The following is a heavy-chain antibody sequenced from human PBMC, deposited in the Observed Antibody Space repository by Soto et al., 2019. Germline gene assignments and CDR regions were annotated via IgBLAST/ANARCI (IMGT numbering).Heavy chain of an antibody. CDR3: AKVGYSSPSGDYYGMDV. CDR2: ISYDGSNK. Sequence: LRLSCAASGFTFSSYGMHWVRQAPGKGLEWVAVISYDGSNKYYADSVKGRFTISRDNSKNTLYLQMNSLRAEDTAVYYCAKVGYSSPSGDYYGMDVWGQGTTVTVSS. V-gene: IGHV3-30*18. CDR1: GFTFSSYG. D-gene: IGHD6-6*01. J-gene: IGHJ6*02.